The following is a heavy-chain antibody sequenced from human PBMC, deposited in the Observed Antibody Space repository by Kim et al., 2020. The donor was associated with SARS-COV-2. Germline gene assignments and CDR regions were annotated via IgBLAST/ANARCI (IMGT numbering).Heavy chain of an antibody. CDR3: AVVGVTSGGVDY. J-gene: IGHJ4*02. CDR1: GGSISSGTYY. Sequence: SETLSLTCTVSGGSISSGTYYWGWIRQPPGKGLEWIGSIYYSGTTYYNPSLKSRVTISVDTSKNQFSLKLSSVTAADTAVYYCAVVGVTSGGVDYWGQGTLVTVSS. CDR2: IYYSGTT. D-gene: IGHD3-3*01. V-gene: IGHV4-39*01.